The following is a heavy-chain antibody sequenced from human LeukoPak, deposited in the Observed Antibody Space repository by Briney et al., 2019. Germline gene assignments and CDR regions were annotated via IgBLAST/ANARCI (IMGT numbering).Heavy chain of an antibody. J-gene: IGHJ4*02. V-gene: IGHV1-18*01. D-gene: IGHD3-16*02. CDR1: GYTFTSYG. Sequence: ASVKVSCKASGYTFTSYGISRVRQAPGQGLEWMGWISAYNGNTNYAQKLQGRVTMTTDTSTSTVYMELRSLRSDDTAVYYCARPMDYVWGSYRYTSDYWGQGTLVTVSS. CDR2: ISAYNGNT. CDR3: ARPMDYVWGSYRYTSDY.